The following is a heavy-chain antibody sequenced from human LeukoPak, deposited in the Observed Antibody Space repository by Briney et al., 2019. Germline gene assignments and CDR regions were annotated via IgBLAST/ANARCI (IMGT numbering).Heavy chain of an antibody. CDR3: ARSLILWFVELYAFGI. V-gene: IGHV3-21*01. CDR1: GFTFSNYE. J-gene: IGHJ3*02. Sequence: SGGSLRLSCAASGFTFSNYEMNWVRQAPGKGLEWVSSISSSSSYIYYADSVKGRFTISRDNAKNSLYLQMNSLRAEDTAVYYCARSLILWFVELYAFGIWGQGTMVTVSS. D-gene: IGHD3-10*01. CDR2: ISSSSSYI.